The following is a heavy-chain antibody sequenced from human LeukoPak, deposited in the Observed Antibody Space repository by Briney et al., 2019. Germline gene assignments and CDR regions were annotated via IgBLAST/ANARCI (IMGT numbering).Heavy chain of an antibody. V-gene: IGHV4-38-2*02. Sequence: PSETLSLTCTVSGYSISTGYYWDWIRQPPGKGLEWIGTFYHGGSTYYNPSLKSRVTISVDTSKNQFSLKLTSVPAADTAVYYCARVATGKGYPFDYWGQGTLVTVSS. D-gene: IGHD1-1*01. CDR3: ARVATGKGYPFDY. J-gene: IGHJ4*02. CDR2: FYHGGST. CDR1: GYSISTGYY.